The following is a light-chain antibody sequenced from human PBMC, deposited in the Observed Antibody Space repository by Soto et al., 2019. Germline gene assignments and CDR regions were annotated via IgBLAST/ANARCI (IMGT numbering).Light chain of an antibody. Sequence: SYELTQPPSVSVAPGQTAIVTCDGNNIGSNSVHWYQQKPGRAPVLVVYDDSDRPSGIPERFSGSNSGNTATLTISRVEAGDEADYYCQVWDSSSDLWVFGGGTKVTVL. V-gene: IGLV3-21*02. CDR3: QVWDSSSDLWV. CDR1: NIGSNS. CDR2: DDS. J-gene: IGLJ3*02.